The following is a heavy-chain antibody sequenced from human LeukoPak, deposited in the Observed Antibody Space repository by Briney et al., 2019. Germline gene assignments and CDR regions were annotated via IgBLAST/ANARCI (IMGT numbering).Heavy chain of an antibody. Sequence: GGSLRLSCAASGFTFSSYAMSWVRQAPAKGLEWVSAISGSCGSTYYADSVKGRFTISRDNSKNTLYLQMNSLRAEDTAVYYCAKLKSAYDFWSGYLVAFDIWGQGTMVTVSS. V-gene: IGHV3-23*01. D-gene: IGHD3-3*01. CDR1: GFTFSSYA. CDR2: ISGSCGST. J-gene: IGHJ3*02. CDR3: AKLKSAYDFWSGYLVAFDI.